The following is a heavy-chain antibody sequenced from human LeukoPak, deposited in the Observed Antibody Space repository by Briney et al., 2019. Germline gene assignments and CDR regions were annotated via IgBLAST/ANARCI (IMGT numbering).Heavy chain of an antibody. CDR3: AGEKFDI. Sequence: GGSLRLSCAASGFSFSKYAMDWVRQAPGKGLEWVANISKDGSMQYYVDSVKGRFTVSRDNANNSVYLQMNSLKSEDTAVYYCAGEKFDITGAGTTVTVSA. V-gene: IGHV3-30*04. J-gene: IGHJ3*02. CDR2: ISKDGSMQ. CDR1: GFSFSKYA.